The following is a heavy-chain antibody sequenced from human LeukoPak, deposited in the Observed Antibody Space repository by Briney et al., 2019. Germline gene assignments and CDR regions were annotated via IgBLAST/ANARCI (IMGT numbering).Heavy chain of an antibody. D-gene: IGHD1-14*01. V-gene: IGHV3-23*01. CDR2: ISNSGGST. CDR3: ARERHTGVDY. J-gene: IGHJ4*02. Sequence: PGGSLRLSCAAPGFTFSNYAMNWVRQAPGKGLEWVSAISNSGGSTYYADSVKGRFTISRDNSKNTLYLQMNSLRAEDTAVYYCARERHTGVDYWGQGTLVTVSS. CDR1: GFTFSNYA.